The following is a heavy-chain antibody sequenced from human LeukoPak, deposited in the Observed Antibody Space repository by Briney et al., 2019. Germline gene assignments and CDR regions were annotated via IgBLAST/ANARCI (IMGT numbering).Heavy chain of an antibody. V-gene: IGHV1-3*01. Sequence: ASVKVSCKASGYTFTSYGVHWVRQAPGQRLEWMGWINPGNSHTQYSQMFQGRVTMTEDTSTDTAYVELSSLRSEDTAVYYCATDHSSGQDFDYWGQGTLVTVSS. J-gene: IGHJ4*02. D-gene: IGHD2-15*01. CDR2: INPGNSHT. CDR3: ATDHSSGQDFDY. CDR1: GYTFTSYG.